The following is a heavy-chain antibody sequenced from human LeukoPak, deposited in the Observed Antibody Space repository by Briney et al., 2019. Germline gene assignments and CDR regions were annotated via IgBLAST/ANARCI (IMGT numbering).Heavy chain of an antibody. CDR1: GGSIGSYY. D-gene: IGHD2-2*01. CDR2: IYTSGST. Sequence: PSETLSLTCTVSGGSIGSYYWSWIRQPAGKGLEWIGRIYTSGSTNYNPSLKSRVTMSVDTSKNQFSLKLSSVTAADTAVYYCARDIGVVPAASDAFDIWGQGTMVTVSS. V-gene: IGHV4-4*07. CDR3: ARDIGVVPAASDAFDI. J-gene: IGHJ3*02.